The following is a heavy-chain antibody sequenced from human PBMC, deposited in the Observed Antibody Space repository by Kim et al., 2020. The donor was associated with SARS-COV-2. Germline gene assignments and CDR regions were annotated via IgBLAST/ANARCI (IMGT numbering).Heavy chain of an antibody. CDR3: ARDSITMVRGVLSYFDY. Sequence: ASVKVSCKASGYTFTSYYMHWVRQAPGQGLEWMGIINPSGGSTSYAQKFQGRVTMTRDTSTSTVYMELSSLTSEDTAVYYCARDSITMVRGVLSYFDYWGQGTLVTVS. CDR2: INPSGGST. D-gene: IGHD3-10*01. V-gene: IGHV1-46*01. CDR1: GYTFTSYY. J-gene: IGHJ4*02.